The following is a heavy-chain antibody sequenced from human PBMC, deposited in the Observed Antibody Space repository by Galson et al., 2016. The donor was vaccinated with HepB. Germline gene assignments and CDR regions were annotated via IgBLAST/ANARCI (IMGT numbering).Heavy chain of an antibody. D-gene: IGHD5-24*01. CDR1: GFAFSSYS. V-gene: IGHV3-33*01. CDR2: IWSDGSNK. Sequence: SLRLSCAASGFAFSSYSMHWVRQAPGKGLEWVALIWSDGSNKYYAESVKGRFTISSDTSISTAYMEVSRLRPDDTAMYFCARDGLNDTIFDFWGQGTLVTVSS. J-gene: IGHJ4*02. CDR3: ARDGLNDTIFDF.